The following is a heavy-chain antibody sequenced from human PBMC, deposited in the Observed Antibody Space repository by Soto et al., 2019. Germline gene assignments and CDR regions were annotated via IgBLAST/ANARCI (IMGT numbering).Heavy chain of an antibody. D-gene: IGHD4-17*01. Sequence: EVQLVESGGGLVQPGGSLRLSCAASGFTFSNYWMSWVRQAPGKGLEWVANIREDGTEKYYADSVKGRFSISRDNAERSLFLQMNSLSAEDTAVYYCARDLRSFGMDVWGQGTTVTVSS. CDR3: ARDLRSFGMDV. V-gene: IGHV3-7*01. J-gene: IGHJ6*02. CDR2: IREDGTEK. CDR1: GFTFSNYW.